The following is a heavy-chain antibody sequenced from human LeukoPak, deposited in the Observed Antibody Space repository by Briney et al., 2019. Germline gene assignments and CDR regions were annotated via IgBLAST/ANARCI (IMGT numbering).Heavy chain of an antibody. CDR3: ARAQYYDFWSGYYTGGAFDI. Sequence: PSQTLSLTCTVSGGSISSGDYYWSWIRQPPGKGLEWIGYTYDSGSTYYNPSLKSRVTISVDTSKNQFSLKLSSVTAADTAVYYCARAQYYDFWSGYYTGGAFDIWGQGTMVTVSS. CDR1: GGSISSGDYY. CDR2: TYDSGST. V-gene: IGHV4-30-4*01. J-gene: IGHJ3*02. D-gene: IGHD3-3*01.